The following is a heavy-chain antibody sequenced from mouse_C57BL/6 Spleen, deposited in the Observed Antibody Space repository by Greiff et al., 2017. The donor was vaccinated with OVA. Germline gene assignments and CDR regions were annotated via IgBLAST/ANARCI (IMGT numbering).Heavy chain of an antibody. Sequence: QVQLKQSGAELVRPGTSVKVSCKASGYAFTNYLIEWVKQRPGQGLEWIGVINPGSGGTNYNEKFKGKATLTADKSSSTAYMQLSSLTSEDSAVYFCARTRDGYPDYWGQGTTLTVSS. CDR2: INPGSGGT. D-gene: IGHD2-3*01. CDR1: GYAFTNYL. CDR3: ARTRDGYPDY. V-gene: IGHV1-54*01. J-gene: IGHJ2*01.